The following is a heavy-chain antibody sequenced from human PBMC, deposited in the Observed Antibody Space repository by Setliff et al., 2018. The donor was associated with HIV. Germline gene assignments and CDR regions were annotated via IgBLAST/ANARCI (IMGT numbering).Heavy chain of an antibody. V-gene: IGHV1-69*10. D-gene: IGHD2-8*01. Sequence: SVKISCKASGGTFSNYAFSWVRQAPGQGLEWMGGLIPIVDITKSTQKFRDRVTFTADESTKTAQMELSGLTFEDTAVYYCAKGPNFEDAFDIWGQGTVVTVSS. CDR1: GGTFSNYA. J-gene: IGHJ3*02. CDR3: AKGPNFEDAFDI. CDR2: LIPIVDIT.